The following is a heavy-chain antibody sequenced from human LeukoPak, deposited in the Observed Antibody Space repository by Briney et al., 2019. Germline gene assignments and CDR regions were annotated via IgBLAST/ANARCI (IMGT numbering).Heavy chain of an antibody. D-gene: IGHD4-17*01. CDR2: INPNNGCT. J-gene: IGHJ4*02. CDR1: GYTFTAYH. CDR3: AREMSATVTPFDY. V-gene: IGHV1-2*02. Sequence: ASVKVSCKASGYTFTAYHLHWVRQAPGQGLEWMGWINPNNGCTDYAQKFQGRVTMTRDTSISTAYMELNRLRSDDTAVYYCAREMSATVTPFDYWGQGTLVTVSS.